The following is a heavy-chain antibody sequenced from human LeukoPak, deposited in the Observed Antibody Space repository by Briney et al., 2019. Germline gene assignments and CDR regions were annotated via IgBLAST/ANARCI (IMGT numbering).Heavy chain of an antibody. CDR1: GFTSDDYA. D-gene: IGHD2-2*01. CDR3: AKDIGCSSTRCHYGYYGMDV. J-gene: IGHJ6*02. V-gene: IGHV3-9*02. CDR2: ISWNSGSI. Sequence: PGGSLRLSCAASGFTSDDYAMHWVRQAPGKGLEWVSGISWNSGSIGYADSVKGRLTISRDNAKNSLYLQMNSLRAEDTALYYCAKDIGCSSTRCHYGYYGMDVWGQGTTVTVSS.